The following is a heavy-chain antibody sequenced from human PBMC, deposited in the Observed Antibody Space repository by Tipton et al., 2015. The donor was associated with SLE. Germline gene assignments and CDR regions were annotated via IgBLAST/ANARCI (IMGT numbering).Heavy chain of an antibody. D-gene: IGHD1-14*01. CDR1: GFTFSSYS. CDR3: ARDTFASGNRGYFEY. Sequence: SLRLSCAASGFTFSSYSMNWVRQAPGKGLEWVSSISSSSSYIYYADSVKGRFTISRDNAKNSLYLQMDSLRTEDTAVYYCARDTFASGNRGYFEYWGQGTLVTVSS. J-gene: IGHJ4*02. CDR2: ISSSSSYI. V-gene: IGHV3-21*01.